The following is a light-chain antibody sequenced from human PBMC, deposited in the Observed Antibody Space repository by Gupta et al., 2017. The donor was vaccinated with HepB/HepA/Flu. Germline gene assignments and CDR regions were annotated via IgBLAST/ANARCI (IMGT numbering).Light chain of an antibody. J-gene: IGKJ4*02. CDR3: QQDYNTPPT. CDR2: WAS. Sequence: IPMTQSPYPLALSLGERATINCKSSQSVFCSSNNKNYLAWYQQKPGRPPKLLIYWASTRESGVPDRFSGSGSETEFTLTISNLQAEDVAVYYCQQDYNTPPTFGEGTKVEIK. V-gene: IGKV4-1*01. CDR1: QSVFCSSNNKNY.